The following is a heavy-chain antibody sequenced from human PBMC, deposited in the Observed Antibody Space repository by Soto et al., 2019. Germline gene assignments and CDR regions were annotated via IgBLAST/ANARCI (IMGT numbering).Heavy chain of an antibody. CDR3: AKEQFDLAVHYYGMDV. CDR1: GFTFSSYW. CDR2: ISYDGSNK. J-gene: IGHJ6*02. V-gene: IGHV3-30*18. Sequence: GGSLRLSCAASGFTFSSYWMSWVRQAPGKGLEWVAVISYDGSNKYYADSVKGRFTISRDNSKNTLYLQMNSLRAEDTAVYYCAKEQFDLAVHYYGMDVWGQGTTVTVSS. D-gene: IGHD3-9*01.